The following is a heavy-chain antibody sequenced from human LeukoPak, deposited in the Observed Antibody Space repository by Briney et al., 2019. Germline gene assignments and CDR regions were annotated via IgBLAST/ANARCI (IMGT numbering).Heavy chain of an antibody. CDR1: GFLFSNSW. CDR2: INQDGSER. J-gene: IGHJ4*02. CDR3: VRDRGYSTFDH. D-gene: IGHD4-23*01. V-gene: IGHV3-7*03. Sequence: PGGSLRLSYEASGFLFSNSWMSWVRQTPGKGLEWVANINQDGSERNYVDSVEGRLTISRDNAKGSVYLQMNGLRAEDTAVYFCVRDRGYSTFDHWGQGTLVTVSS.